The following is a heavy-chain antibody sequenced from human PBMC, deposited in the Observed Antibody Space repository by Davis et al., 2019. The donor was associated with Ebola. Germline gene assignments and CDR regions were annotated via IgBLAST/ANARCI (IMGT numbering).Heavy chain of an antibody. CDR3: AANIVATIDPHLYYYYGMDV. V-gene: IGHV4-59*01. J-gene: IGHJ6*02. D-gene: IGHD5-12*01. CDR2: IYYSGST. Sequence: SETLSLTCTVSGGSISSYYWSWIRQPPGKGLEWIGYIYYSGSTNYNPSLKSRVTISVDTSKNQFSLKLSSVTAADTAVYYCAANIVATIDPHLYYYYGMDVWGQGTTVTVSS. CDR1: GGSISSYY.